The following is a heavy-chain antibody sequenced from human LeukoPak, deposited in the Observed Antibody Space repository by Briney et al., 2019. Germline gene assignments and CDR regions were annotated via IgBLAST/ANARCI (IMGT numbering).Heavy chain of an antibody. CDR1: GGSISSYY. Sequence: SETLSLTCTVSGGSISSYYWSWIRQPAGKGLEWIGRIYTSGSTNYNPSLKSRVTMSVDTSKNQFSLKLSSGTAADTAVYYCARDLGGDYYDSSGYYLEIPNNWFDPWGQGTLVTVSS. J-gene: IGHJ5*02. D-gene: IGHD3-22*01. CDR2: IYTSGST. V-gene: IGHV4-4*07. CDR3: ARDLGGDYYDSSGYYLEIPNNWFDP.